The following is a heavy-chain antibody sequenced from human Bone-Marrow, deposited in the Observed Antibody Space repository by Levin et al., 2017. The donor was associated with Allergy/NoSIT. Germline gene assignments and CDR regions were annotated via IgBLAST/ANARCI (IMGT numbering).Heavy chain of an antibody. CDR3: ARGGAYSYAYSY. Sequence: SQTLSLTCTVSGDSINTGGYYWSWIRQQSGKGLEWIGYIYYTGSSSYNPSLKSRLTLSIDTSQNQFSLRLTSVTAADTAVYYCARGGAYSYAYSYWGQGTLVTVSS. J-gene: IGHJ4*02. D-gene: IGHD3-16*01. CDR1: GDSINTGGYY. CDR2: IYYTGSS. V-gene: IGHV4-31*03.